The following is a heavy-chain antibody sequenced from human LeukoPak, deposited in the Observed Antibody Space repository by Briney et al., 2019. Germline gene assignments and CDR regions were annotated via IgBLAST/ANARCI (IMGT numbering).Heavy chain of an antibody. CDR1: GYTFTSYY. J-gene: IGHJ5*02. CDR3: ARVAYNWNYGNWFDP. Sequence: GASVKASCKASGYTFTSYYMHWVRQAPGQGLEWMGWINPNSGGTNYAQKFQGRVTMTRDTSISTAYMELSRLRSDDTAVYYCARVAYNWNYGNWFDPWGQGTLVTVSS. D-gene: IGHD1-7*01. CDR2: INPNSGGT. V-gene: IGHV1-2*02.